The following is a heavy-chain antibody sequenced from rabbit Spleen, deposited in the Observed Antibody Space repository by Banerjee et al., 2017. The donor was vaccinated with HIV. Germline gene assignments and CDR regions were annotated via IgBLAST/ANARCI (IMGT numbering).Heavy chain of an antibody. CDR1: GIDFSRSV. CDR3: VRGINHGFNP. CDR2: INENANGA. Sequence: QEQLEESGGGLVKPEGSLTLTCKASGIDFSRSVMSWVRQAPGKGLEWIASINENANGAYASWAKGRFTISRTSSTTMTLQMTSLTAADTATYFCVRGINHGFNPWGPGTLVTVS. V-gene: IGHV1S45*01. D-gene: IGHD2-1*01. J-gene: IGHJ2*01.